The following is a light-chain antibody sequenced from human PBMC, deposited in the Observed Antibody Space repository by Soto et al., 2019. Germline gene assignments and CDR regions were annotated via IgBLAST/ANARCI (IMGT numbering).Light chain of an antibody. J-gene: IGKJ1*01. CDR1: QRVSRN. CDR2: AAS. Sequence: EILLTQSPATLSLSPGDSATLSCRASQRVSRNVAWYQQKPGQAPRLLISAASTGAAGVPARFNAAGSGTVFTLTISSLQYEDFDIYYCQQYNTFHRTLRQGTKVDIK. V-gene: IGKV3D-15*01. CDR3: QQYNTFHRT.